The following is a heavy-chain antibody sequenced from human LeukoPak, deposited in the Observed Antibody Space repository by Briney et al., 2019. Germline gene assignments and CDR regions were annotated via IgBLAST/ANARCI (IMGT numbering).Heavy chain of an antibody. CDR2: TSPSGGTK. J-gene: IGHJ6*02. V-gene: IGHV3-23*01. CDR3: VKSKTKAVGCIMRYYYYGMDV. Sequence: GGSLRLSCAASGFTFSNYGMTWVRQAPGKGLEWVSATSPSGGTKYYADSVKGRFTISRHNSKNTLYLQMNSLRAEDTAVYYCVKSKTKAVGCIMRYYYYGMDVWGQGTTVTVSS. CDR1: GFTFSNYG. D-gene: IGHD3-16*01.